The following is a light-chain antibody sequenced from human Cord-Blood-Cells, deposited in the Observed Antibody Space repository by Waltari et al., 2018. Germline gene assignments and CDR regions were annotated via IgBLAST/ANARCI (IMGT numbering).Light chain of an antibody. CDR1: ALPKKY. Sequence: SYELTQPPSVSVSLGQMARITCSGEALPKKYAYWYQQKPGQFRVLVIYKDSERPPGIPGRFSGSSSGTIVTLTISGVQAEDEADYYCLSADSSGTWVFGGGTKLTVL. V-gene: IGLV3-16*01. J-gene: IGLJ3*02. CDR2: KDS. CDR3: LSADSSGTWV.